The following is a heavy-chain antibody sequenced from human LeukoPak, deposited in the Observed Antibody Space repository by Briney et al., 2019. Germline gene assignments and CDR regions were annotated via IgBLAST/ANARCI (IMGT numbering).Heavy chain of an antibody. D-gene: IGHD3-3*01. Sequence: GGSLRLSCAASGFTFDDYAMHWVRHAPGKGLEWVSGISWNSGSIVYADSVKGRFPISRDNAKNSLYLQMNSLRAEDTALYYCAKDRAIFGVDLLYYFDYWGQGTLVTVSS. CDR3: AKDRAIFGVDLLYYFDY. CDR2: ISWNSGSI. CDR1: GFTFDDYA. V-gene: IGHV3-9*01. J-gene: IGHJ4*02.